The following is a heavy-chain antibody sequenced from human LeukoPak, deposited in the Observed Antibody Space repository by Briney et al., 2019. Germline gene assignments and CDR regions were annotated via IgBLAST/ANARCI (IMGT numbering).Heavy chain of an antibody. J-gene: IGHJ6*02. CDR1: GFTFSSYW. Sequence: GGSLRLSCAASGFTFSSYWMSWVRQAPGKGVEWVANIKQDGSEKYYADSVKGRFTISRDNSKNTLYLQMNSLRAEDTAVYYCARQAAPHPNYYYYGMDVWGQGTTVTVSS. CDR3: ARQAAPHPNYYYYGMDV. CDR2: IKQDGSEK. V-gene: IGHV3-7*02.